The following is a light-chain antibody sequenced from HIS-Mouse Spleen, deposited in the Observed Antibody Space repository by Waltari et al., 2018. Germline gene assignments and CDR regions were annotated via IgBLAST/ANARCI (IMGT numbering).Light chain of an antibody. CDR2: KES. V-gene: IGLV3-25*03. J-gene: IGLJ2*01. Sequence: SYELTQPPSVSVSPGQTARSTCSGDALPKQYAYWYQQKPGQAPVLVMYKESERPSGVPERFSGSSSGTTVTLPISGVQAEDEADYYCQSADSSGTYHVVFGGGTKLTVL. CDR3: QSADSSGTYHVV. CDR1: ALPKQY.